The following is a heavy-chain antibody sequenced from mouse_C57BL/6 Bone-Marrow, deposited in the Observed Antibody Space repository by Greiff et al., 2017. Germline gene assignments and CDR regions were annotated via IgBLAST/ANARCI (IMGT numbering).Heavy chain of an antibody. V-gene: IGHV5-15*01. D-gene: IGHD2-14*01. J-gene: IGHJ4*01. CDR3: ARLGYRDAMDY. CDR2: ISNLAYSI. CDR1: GFTFSDYG. Sequence: EVQRVESGGGLVQPGGSLKLSCAASGFTFSDYGMAWVRQAPRKGPEWVAFISNLAYSIYYADTVTGRFPISRENAKNTLCLEMSSLGSEDTAMYYCARLGYRDAMDYWGQGTSVTVSS.